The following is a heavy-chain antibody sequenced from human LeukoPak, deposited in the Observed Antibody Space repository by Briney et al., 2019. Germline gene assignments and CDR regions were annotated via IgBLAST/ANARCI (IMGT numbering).Heavy chain of an antibody. J-gene: IGHJ4*02. CDR2: IIPIFGTA. Sequence: SVKVSCKASGGTFSSYAISWVRQAPGQGLEWMGRIIPIFGTANYAQKFQGRVTITTYESTSTAYMELSSLRSEDTAVYYCARAEREQLAQWDYWGQGTLVTVSS. CDR1: GGTFSSYA. V-gene: IGHV1-69*05. D-gene: IGHD6-6*01. CDR3: ARAEREQLAQWDY.